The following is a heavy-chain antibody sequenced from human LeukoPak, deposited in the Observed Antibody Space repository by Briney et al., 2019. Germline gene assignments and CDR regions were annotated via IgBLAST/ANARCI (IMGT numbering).Heavy chain of an antibody. CDR3: ARVRRYYDSSGYDY. CDR2: IYYSGST. D-gene: IGHD3-22*01. J-gene: IGHJ4*02. V-gene: IGHV4-59*01. CDR1: GASISSYY. Sequence: KASETLSLTCTVSGASISSYYWSWIRQPPGKGLEWIGYIYYSGSTNYNPALKSRVTISEDTSKNQISLKLSSVTAADTAVYYCARVRRYYDSSGYDYWGQGTLVTVSS.